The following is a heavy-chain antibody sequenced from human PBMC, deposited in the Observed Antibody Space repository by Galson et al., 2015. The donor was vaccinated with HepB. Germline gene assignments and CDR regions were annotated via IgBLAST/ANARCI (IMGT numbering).Heavy chain of an antibody. D-gene: IGHD6-19*01. CDR1: GFSVDSRA. Sequence: SLRLSCAVSGFSVDSRAMSWVRQAPGKSLEWLSSISNNAGKTYYADSVRGRFTISRDESTNSVFLQMDSLRADDTAVYYCAKDHPSSGWPAFDYWSQGALVIVSS. CDR2: ISNNAGKT. J-gene: IGHJ4*02. V-gene: IGHV3-23*01. CDR3: AKDHPSSGWPAFDY.